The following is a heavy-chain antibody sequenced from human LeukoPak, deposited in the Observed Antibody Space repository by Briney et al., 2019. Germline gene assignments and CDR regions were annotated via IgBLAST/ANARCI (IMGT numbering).Heavy chain of an antibody. Sequence: GGSLRLSCAASGFTFDDYAMHWVRQAPGKGLEWVSGISWNSGSIGYADSVKGRFTISRDNAKNSLYLQMNGLRAEDTALYYCAKGLYDSNGYLYYYYGMDVWGQGTTVTVSS. J-gene: IGHJ6*02. CDR3: AKGLYDSNGYLYYYYGMDV. V-gene: IGHV3-9*01. CDR1: GFTFDDYA. D-gene: IGHD3-22*01. CDR2: ISWNSGSI.